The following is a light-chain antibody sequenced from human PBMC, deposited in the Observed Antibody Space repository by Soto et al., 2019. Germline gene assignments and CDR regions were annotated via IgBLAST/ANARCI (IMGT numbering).Light chain of an antibody. CDR1: SSDVGSYNL. CDR2: EGS. J-gene: IGLJ2*01. V-gene: IGLV2-23*01. CDR3: CSYAGSSTPVV. Sequence: QSVLTQPASGSGSPGQSIPISCTGTSSDVGSYNLVSWYQQHPGKAPKLMIYEGSKRPSGVSNRVSGSKSGNTASLTISGLQAEDEADYYCCSYAGSSTPVVFGGGTKLTVL.